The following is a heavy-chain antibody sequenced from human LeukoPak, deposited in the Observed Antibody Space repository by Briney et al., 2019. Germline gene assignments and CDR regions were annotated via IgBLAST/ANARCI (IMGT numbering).Heavy chain of an antibody. V-gene: IGHV3-7*03. Sequence: GGSLRLSCAASGFTFSSYWMSWVRQAPGKGLEWVANLNQDGSDKYYVDSVKGRFTISRDNAKNSLYLQMNSLRAEDTAVYYCAKRGAEVGTTIAPGDYWGQGSLVTVSS. CDR1: GFTFSSYW. CDR3: AKRGAEVGTTIAPGDY. D-gene: IGHD1-26*01. J-gene: IGHJ4*02. CDR2: LNQDGSDK.